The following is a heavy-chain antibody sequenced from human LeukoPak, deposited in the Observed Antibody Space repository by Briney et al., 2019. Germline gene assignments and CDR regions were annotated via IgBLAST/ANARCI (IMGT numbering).Heavy chain of an antibody. J-gene: IGHJ3*02. CDR1: GGSISSYY. CDR2: IYYSGST. V-gene: IGHV4-59*01. Sequence: SETLSLTCTVSGGSISSYYWSWIRQPPGKGLEWIGYIYYSGSTNYNPSLKSRVTISVDTSKNQFSLKLSSVTAADTGVYYCARGSPSLLVAFDIWGQGTMVTVSS. CDR3: ARGSPSLLVAFDI. D-gene: IGHD1-26*01.